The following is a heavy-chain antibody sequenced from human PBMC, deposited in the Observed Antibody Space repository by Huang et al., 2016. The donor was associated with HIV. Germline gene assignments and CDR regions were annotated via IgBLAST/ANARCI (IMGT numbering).Heavy chain of an antibody. Sequence: EVQLVESGGGLIQPGGSLRLSCAASGFTVSSNYMSWVRQAPGKGLEWGSVIYSDDSTYFADAVKGRFTISRDTSKNTLYLQMNSLRAEDTAVYYCAAQWELRGGVDFWGQGTLVTVSS. CDR2: IYSDDST. J-gene: IGHJ4*02. D-gene: IGHD1-26*01. V-gene: IGHV3-53*01. CDR1: GFTVSSNY. CDR3: AAQWELRGGVDF.